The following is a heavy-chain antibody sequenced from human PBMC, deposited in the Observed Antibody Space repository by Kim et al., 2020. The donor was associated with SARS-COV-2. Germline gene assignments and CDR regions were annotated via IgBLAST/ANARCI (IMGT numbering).Heavy chain of an antibody. CDR1: GGSISSSSYY. J-gene: IGHJ4*02. CDR3: ARRRWELRTFYFDY. D-gene: IGHD1-26*01. V-gene: IGHV4-39*01. CDR2: IYYSGST. Sequence: SETLSLTCTVSGGSISSSSYYWGWIRQPPGKGLEWIGSIYYSGSTYYNPSLKSRVTISVDTSKNQFSLKLSSVTAADTAVYYCARRRWELRTFYFDYWGQGTLVTVSS.